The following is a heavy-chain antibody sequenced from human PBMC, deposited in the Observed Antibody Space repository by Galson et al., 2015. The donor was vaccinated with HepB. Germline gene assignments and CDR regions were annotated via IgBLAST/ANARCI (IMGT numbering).Heavy chain of an antibody. CDR2: ISWNSGSI. CDR3: AKDIGPDYYGSGFDY. CDR1: GFTFDDYA. D-gene: IGHD3-10*01. J-gene: IGHJ4*02. Sequence: SLRLSCAASGFTFDDYAMHWVRPAPGKGLEWVSGISWNSGSIGYADSVKGRFTISRDNAKNSLYLQMNSLRAEDTALYYCAKDIGPDYYGSGFDYWGQGTLVTVSS. V-gene: IGHV3-9*01.